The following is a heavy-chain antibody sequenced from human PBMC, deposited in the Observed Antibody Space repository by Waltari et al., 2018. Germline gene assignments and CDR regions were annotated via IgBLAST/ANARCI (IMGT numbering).Heavy chain of an antibody. Sequence: QVQLVQSGAEVKKPGASVKVSCKASGYTFTSYYMHWVRQAPGQGLEWMGIINPSGGSTSYAQKFQGRVTMTRDTYTSTVYMELSSLRAEDTAVYYCARTIPRRAAAGTRSGAFDIWGQGTMVTVSS. D-gene: IGHD6-13*01. V-gene: IGHV1-46*01. CDR1: GYTFTSYY. J-gene: IGHJ3*02. CDR2: INPSGGST. CDR3: ARTIPRRAAAGTRSGAFDI.